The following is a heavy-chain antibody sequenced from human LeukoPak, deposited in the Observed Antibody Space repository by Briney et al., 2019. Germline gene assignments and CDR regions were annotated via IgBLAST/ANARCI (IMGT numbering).Heavy chain of an antibody. V-gene: IGHV1-2*02. J-gene: IGHJ6*03. D-gene: IGHD2-2*01. CDR1: GYTFTGYY. Sequence: GASVKVSCKASGYTFTGYYMHWVRQAPGQGLEWMGWISPNSGGTNYAQKFQGRVTMTRDTSISTAYMELSRLRSDDTAVYYCAGRRYCSSTSCYRDYYYMDVWGKGTTVTVSS. CDR2: ISPNSGGT. CDR3: AGRRYCSSTSCYRDYYYMDV.